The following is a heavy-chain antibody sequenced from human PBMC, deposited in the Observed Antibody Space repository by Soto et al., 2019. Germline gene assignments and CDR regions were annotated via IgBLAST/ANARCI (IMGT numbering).Heavy chain of an antibody. CDR2: ISAYNGNT. J-gene: IGHJ3*02. Sequence: ASVKVSCKASGYTFTSYGISWVRRAPGQGLEWMGWISAYNGNTNYAQKLQGRVTMTTDTSTSTAYMELRSLRSDDTAVYYCASSESGYSYGYGAFDIWGQGTMVTVSS. CDR1: GYTFTSYG. CDR3: ASSESGYSYGYGAFDI. D-gene: IGHD5-18*01. V-gene: IGHV1-18*04.